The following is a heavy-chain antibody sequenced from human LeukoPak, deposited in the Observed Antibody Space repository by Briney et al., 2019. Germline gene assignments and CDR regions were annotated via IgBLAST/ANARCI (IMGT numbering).Heavy chain of an antibody. CDR3: ARVDYYYDMDV. CDR1: AGSISSRNW. V-gene: IGHV4-4*02. Sequence: SETLSLTCAVSAGSISSRNWWSWVRQSLGKGLEWIGEMSHSGSTNYNPSLESRVTMSVDKSKNQFSLKLSSVTAADTAVYYCARVDYYYDMDVWGQGTTVTVSS. J-gene: IGHJ6*02. CDR2: MSHSGST.